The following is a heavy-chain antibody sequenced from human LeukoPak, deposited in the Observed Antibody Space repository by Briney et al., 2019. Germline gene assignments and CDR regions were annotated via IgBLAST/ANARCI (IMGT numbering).Heavy chain of an antibody. Sequence: ASVKVSCKASGYSFTNYHMHWVRQAPGQGLEWMGMINPNGGSTNYPQRFQGRVTMTRDTSTSTVYMELSSLRSEDTAVYYCARGTSGSSLLYYFDFWGQGTLVTVSS. V-gene: IGHV1-46*01. D-gene: IGHD1-26*01. CDR2: INPNGGST. J-gene: IGHJ4*02. CDR3: ARGTSGSSLLYYFDF. CDR1: GYSFTNYH.